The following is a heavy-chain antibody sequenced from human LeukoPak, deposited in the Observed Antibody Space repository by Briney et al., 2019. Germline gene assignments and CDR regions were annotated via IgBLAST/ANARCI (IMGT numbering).Heavy chain of an antibody. J-gene: IGHJ4*02. V-gene: IGHV3-11*05. CDR1: GFTVSNDY. CDR2: ISGSSDFT. Sequence: GGSLRLSCAVSGFTVSNDYMSWVRQAPGKGLEWVSYISGSSDFTAYSDSVKGRFTISRDNTKNSLYLQMNSLRAEDTAVYYCARALYGSGSYSTYWGQGTLVTVSS. CDR3: ARALYGSGSYSTY. D-gene: IGHD3-10*01.